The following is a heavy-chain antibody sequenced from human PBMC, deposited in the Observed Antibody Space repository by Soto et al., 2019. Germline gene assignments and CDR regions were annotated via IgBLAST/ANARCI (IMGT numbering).Heavy chain of an antibody. D-gene: IGHD4-4*01. V-gene: IGHV4-34*01. CDR3: ARRIYSNQTTGGYYFDY. Sequence: PSETLSLTCAVYGGSFSGYYWSWIRQPPGKGLEWIGEINHSGSTNYNPSLKSRVTISVDTSKNQFSLKLSSVTAADTAVYYCARRIYSNQTTGGYYFDYWGQGTMVTVYS. CDR1: GGSFSGYY. J-gene: IGHJ4*02. CDR2: INHSGST.